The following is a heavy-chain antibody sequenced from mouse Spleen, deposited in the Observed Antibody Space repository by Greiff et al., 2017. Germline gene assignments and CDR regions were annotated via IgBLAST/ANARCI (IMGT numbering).Heavy chain of an antibody. CDR2: INTGSGGT. Sequence: QVQLQQSGAELVRPGTSVKVSCKASGYAFTNYLIEWVKQRPGQGLEWIGVINTGSGGTNYNEKFKGKATLTADKSSSTAYMQLSSLTSEDSAVYFCARSDKGAMDYWGQGTSVTVSS. J-gene: IGHJ4*01. V-gene: IGHV1-54*01. CDR1: GYAFTNYL. D-gene: IGHD1-3*01. CDR3: ARSDKGAMDY.